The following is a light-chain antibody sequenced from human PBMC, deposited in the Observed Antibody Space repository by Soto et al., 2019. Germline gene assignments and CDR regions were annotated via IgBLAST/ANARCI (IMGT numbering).Light chain of an antibody. CDR2: DVS. CDR1: SSDVGGYNY. J-gene: IGLJ1*01. CDR3: SSYTSSSSYV. Sequence: QSALTQPASVSGSPGQSITISCTGTSSDVGGYNYVSWYQQHPGKAPKLMIDDVSNRPSGVSNRFSGYKSGNTASLTISGLQAEEDADYYCSSYTSSSSYVFGTGTKVTVL. V-gene: IGLV2-14*01.